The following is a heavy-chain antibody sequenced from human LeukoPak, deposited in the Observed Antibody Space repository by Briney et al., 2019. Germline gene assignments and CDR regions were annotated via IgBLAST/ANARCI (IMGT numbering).Heavy chain of an antibody. CDR3: ARDGGSSWYDTRIDY. V-gene: IGHV1-69*05. D-gene: IGHD6-13*01. CDR1: GGTFSSYA. CDR2: IIPIFGTA. J-gene: IGHJ4*02. Sequence: GASVKVSCKASGGTFSSYAISWVRQAPGQGLEWMGGIIPIFGTANYAQKFQGRVTITTDESTSTAYMELSSLRSDDTAVYYCARDGGSSWYDTRIDYWGQGTLVTVSS.